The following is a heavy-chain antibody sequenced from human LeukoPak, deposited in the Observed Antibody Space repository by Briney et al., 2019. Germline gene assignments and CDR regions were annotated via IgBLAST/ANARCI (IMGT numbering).Heavy chain of an antibody. D-gene: IGHD6-19*01. J-gene: IGHJ5*02. CDR3: ARRGLIAVAGTGWFDP. CDR1: GYSFTSYW. CDR2: IYPGDSDT. Sequence: GESLQIFCKGSGYSFTSYWIGWVRQMPGKGLEWMGIIYPGDSDTRYSPSFQGQVTISADKSISTAYLQWSSLKASDTAMYYCARRGLIAVAGTGWFDPWGQGTLVTVSS. V-gene: IGHV5-51*01.